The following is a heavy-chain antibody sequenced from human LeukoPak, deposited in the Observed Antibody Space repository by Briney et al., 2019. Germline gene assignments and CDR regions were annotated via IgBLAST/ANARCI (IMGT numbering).Heavy chain of an antibody. J-gene: IGHJ4*02. CDR3: ARGGRSGYRYVVY. CDR2: ISPNTGGT. V-gene: IGHV1-2*06. CDR1: EYTFTDYY. D-gene: IGHD5-18*01. Sequence: ASVKVSCKASEYTFTDYYILWIRQAPGQGLEWMGRISPNTGGTDHAQEFRDKITMTRDTSISTAYIELSRLISDDTAVYYCARGGRSGYRYVVYWGQGTLVTVSS.